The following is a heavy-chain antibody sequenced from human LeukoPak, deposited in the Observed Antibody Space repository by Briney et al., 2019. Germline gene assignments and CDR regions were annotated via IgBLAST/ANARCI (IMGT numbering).Heavy chain of an antibody. CDR2: VTENGGTT. Sequence: AGGSLRLSCAASGFTFEKYPMHWVRQPPGKGLEWVALVTENGGTTFYAGSVKGRFTISGDNSKNSVYLQMNSLISEDTALYYCTQDYMGSYLAWGQGTLVTVSS. CDR1: GFTFEKYP. J-gene: IGHJ5*02. D-gene: IGHD1-26*01. CDR3: TQDYMGSYLA. V-gene: IGHV3-43*02.